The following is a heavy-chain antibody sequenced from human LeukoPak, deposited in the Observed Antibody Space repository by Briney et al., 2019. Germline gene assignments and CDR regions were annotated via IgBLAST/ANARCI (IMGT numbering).Heavy chain of an antibody. CDR2: IKEDGSVI. Sequence: GGSLRLSRVASGFTFSIYWMSWVRQAPGRGPEWRAIIKEDGSVIWDVESVRGRFTISRDNAKNSVYLEMNSLRAEDTAVYYCARGSGRQQLEQNYWGQGNLVTVSS. D-gene: IGHD6-13*01. V-gene: IGHV3-7*01. J-gene: IGHJ4*02. CDR3: ARGSGRQQLEQNY. CDR1: GFTFSIYW.